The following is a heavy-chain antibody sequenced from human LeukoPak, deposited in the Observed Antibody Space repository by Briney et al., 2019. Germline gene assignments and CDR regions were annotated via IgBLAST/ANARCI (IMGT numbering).Heavy chain of an antibody. CDR3: ATSTLTLYYMDV. Sequence: SETLSLTCTVSGDSIGSSDYHWGWIRQPPGKGLEWIGSMYYSGSTYYNPSLKSRATISVDTSKNQFSLKLRAVTAADTAVYYCATSTLTLYYMDVWGKGTTVTVSS. CDR2: MYYSGST. CDR1: GDSIGSSDYH. D-gene: IGHD2-2*01. V-gene: IGHV4-39*07. J-gene: IGHJ6*03.